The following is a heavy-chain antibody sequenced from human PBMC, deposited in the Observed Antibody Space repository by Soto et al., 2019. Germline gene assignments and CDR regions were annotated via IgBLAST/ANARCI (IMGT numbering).Heavy chain of an antibody. D-gene: IGHD3-9*01. CDR3: ARYFDWLPHDY. J-gene: IGHJ4*02. CDR2: ISGSGGSA. CDR1: GFTFSSYA. V-gene: IGHV3-23*01. Sequence: GGSLRLSCAASGFTFSSYAMSWVRQAPGKGLEWVSAISGSGGSAYYADSVKGRFTISRDNSKNTLYLQMNSLRAEDTAVYYCARYFDWLPHDYWGQGTLVTVSS.